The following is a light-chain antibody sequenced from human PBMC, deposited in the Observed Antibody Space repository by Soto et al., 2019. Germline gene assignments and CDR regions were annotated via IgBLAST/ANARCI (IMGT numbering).Light chain of an antibody. Sequence: IVMTQSPATLSVSPGERATLSCRASRGISSNLAWYQQKPGQAPRLLIYDASTRATGIPARFSGSGSGTEFTLTISSLATEDFAVYYCHQYNNWPPWTFRQGTKVDIK. V-gene: IGKV3-15*01. CDR2: DAS. CDR3: HQYNNWPPWT. CDR1: RGISSN. J-gene: IGKJ1*01.